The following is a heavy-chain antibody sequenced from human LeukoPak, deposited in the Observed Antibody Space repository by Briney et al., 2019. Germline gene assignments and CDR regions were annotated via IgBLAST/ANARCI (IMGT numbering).Heavy chain of an antibody. CDR3: ARGRLGGFDS. V-gene: IGHV1-8*01. J-gene: IGHJ4*02. CDR2: MNPDSGDT. D-gene: IGHD6-25*01. Sequence: ASVKVSCKASGYSFTNYNINWVRQAGGQGLECLGEMNPDSGDTVHGQKFRGRVTLTRNTSMMTAYMEIHNLRSEDTAVYYCARGRLGGFDSWGQGTLVTVSS. CDR1: GYSFTNYN.